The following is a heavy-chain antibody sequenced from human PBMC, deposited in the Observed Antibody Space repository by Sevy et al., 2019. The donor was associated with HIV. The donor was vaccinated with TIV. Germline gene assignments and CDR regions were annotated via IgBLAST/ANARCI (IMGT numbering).Heavy chain of an antibody. Sequence: GGSLRLSCAASGFTFSSYWMSWVRQAPGKGLEWVATMKEDGSERNYVDSVKGRFTISRDNAKKSLYLQMNSLRAEDTDVYYCVREGVGGYSYSLDCWGQGTLVTVSS. J-gene: IGHJ4*02. D-gene: IGHD5-18*01. CDR1: GFTFSSYW. CDR2: MKEDGSER. V-gene: IGHV3-7*01. CDR3: VREGVGGYSYSLDC.